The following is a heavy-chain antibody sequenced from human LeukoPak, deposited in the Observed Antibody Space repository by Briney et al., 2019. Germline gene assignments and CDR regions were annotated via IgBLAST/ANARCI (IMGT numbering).Heavy chain of an antibody. J-gene: IGHJ4*02. CDR3: ASAVAGTFFDY. CDR1: GGSISSYY. CDR2: IYYSGST. D-gene: IGHD6-19*01. V-gene: IGHV4-59*01. Sequence: SETLSLTCTVSGGSISSYYWSWIRQPPGKGLEWIGYIYYSGSTNYNPYLKSRVTISVDTSKNQFSLKLSSVTAADTAVYYCASAVAGTFFDYGGQGTLVTVFS.